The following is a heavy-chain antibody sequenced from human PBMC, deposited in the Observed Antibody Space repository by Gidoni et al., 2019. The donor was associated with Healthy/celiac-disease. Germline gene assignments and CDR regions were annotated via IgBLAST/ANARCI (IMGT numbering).Heavy chain of an antibody. CDR3: ARVGGQWLAIDY. J-gene: IGHJ4*02. D-gene: IGHD6-19*01. CDR1: GGSISSGSYY. V-gene: IGHV4-61*02. Sequence: QVQLQESGPGLVKPSQTLSLTCTVSGGSISSGSYYWSWIRQPAGKGLEWIGRIYTSGSTNYNPSLKSRVTISVDTSKNQFSLKLSSVTAADTAVYYCARVGGQWLAIDYWGQGTLVTVSS. CDR2: IYTSGST.